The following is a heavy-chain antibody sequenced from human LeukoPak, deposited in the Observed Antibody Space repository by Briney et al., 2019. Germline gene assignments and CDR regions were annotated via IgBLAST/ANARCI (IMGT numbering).Heavy chain of an antibody. CDR3: ARWRKKDIVVVVAARKSTTYDAFDI. Sequence: PSETLSLTCSVSGGSISSSSYYWAWIRQPPGKGLEWIGEINHSGSTNYNPSLKSRVTISVDTSKNQFSLKLSSVTAADTAVYYCARWRKKDIVVVVAARKSTTYDAFDIWGQGTMVTVSS. J-gene: IGHJ3*02. D-gene: IGHD2-15*01. V-gene: IGHV4-39*07. CDR2: INHSGST. CDR1: GGSISSSSYY.